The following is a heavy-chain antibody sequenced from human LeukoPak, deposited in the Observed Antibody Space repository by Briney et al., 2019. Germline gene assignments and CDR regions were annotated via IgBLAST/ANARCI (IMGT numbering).Heavy chain of an antibody. D-gene: IGHD4-17*01. CDR1: GFTFSDYY. CDR3: ARDRLTVTTDY. Sequence: PGGSLRLSCAASGFTFSDYYMSWLRQAPGKGLEWVSYISSSGSTIFYADSVKGRFTISRDNAKNSLYLQMNSLRAEDTAVYYCARDRLTVTTDYWGQGTLVTVSS. CDR2: ISSSGSTI. J-gene: IGHJ4*02. V-gene: IGHV3-11*01.